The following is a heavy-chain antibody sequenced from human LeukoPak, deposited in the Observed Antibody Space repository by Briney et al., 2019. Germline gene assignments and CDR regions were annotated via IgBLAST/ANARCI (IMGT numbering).Heavy chain of an antibody. CDR3: ARDMGVVPAAMRYFDY. Sequence: ASVKVSCKASGDTFTSYYMHWVRQAPGQGLEWMGIINPSGGSTSYVQKLQGRVTMTRDTSTSTVYMELSSLRSEDTAVYYCARDMGVVPAAMRYFDYWGQGTLVTVSS. J-gene: IGHJ4*02. D-gene: IGHD2-2*01. CDR1: GDTFTSYY. V-gene: IGHV1-46*01. CDR2: INPSGGST.